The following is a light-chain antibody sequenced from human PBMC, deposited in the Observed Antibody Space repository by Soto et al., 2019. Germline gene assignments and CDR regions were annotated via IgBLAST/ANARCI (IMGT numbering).Light chain of an antibody. CDR3: QQSGSSPWR. V-gene: IGKV3-20*01. Sequence: EKGLTQSPGTLSLSQRERATLSCRASQSVSSSYLAWYQQKPGQAPRLLIYGASSRATGIPDRFSGSGSGTDFTLTISRLEPEDFALYYCQQSGSSPWRFAQGTKVDIK. J-gene: IGKJ1*01. CDR1: QSVSSSY. CDR2: GAS.